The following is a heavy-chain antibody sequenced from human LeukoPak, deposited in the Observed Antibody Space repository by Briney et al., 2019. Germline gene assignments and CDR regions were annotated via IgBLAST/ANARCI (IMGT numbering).Heavy chain of an antibody. CDR3: AREGRPIRYYYDSSGYYYFDY. J-gene: IGHJ4*02. V-gene: IGHV1-69*13. D-gene: IGHD3-22*01. Sequence: ASVKVSCKASGGTFSSYAISWVRQAPGQGLEWMGGIIPIFGTANYAQKFQGRVTITADESTSTAYMELSSLRSEDTAVYYCAREGRPIRYYYDSSGYYYFDYWGQGTLVTVSS. CDR2: IIPIFGTA. CDR1: GGTFSSYA.